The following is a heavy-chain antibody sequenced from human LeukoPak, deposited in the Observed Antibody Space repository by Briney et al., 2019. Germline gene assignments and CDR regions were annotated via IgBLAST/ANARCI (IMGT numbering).Heavy chain of an antibody. CDR2: IYYSGST. V-gene: IGHV4-59*01. D-gene: IGHD3-9*01. J-gene: IGHJ6*02. CDR1: GGSISSYY. Sequence: SETLSLTCTVSGGSISSYYWSWIQQPPGKGLEWIGYIYYSGSTNYNPSLKSRVTISVDTSKNQFSLKLSSVTAADTAVYYCARERNYDILTGTQAHYGMDVWGQGTTVTVSS. CDR3: ARERNYDILTGTQAHYGMDV.